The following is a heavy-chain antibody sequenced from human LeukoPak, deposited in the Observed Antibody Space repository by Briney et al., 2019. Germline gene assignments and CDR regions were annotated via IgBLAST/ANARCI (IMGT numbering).Heavy chain of an antibody. CDR2: ISSSSSYI. D-gene: IGHD6-19*01. Sequence: GGSLRLSCAASGFTFSSYSMNWVRQAPGKGLEWVSSISSSSSYIYYADSVKGRFTISRDNAKNSLYLQMNSLRAEDTAVYYCARGNREWLVPGGGLFDPWGQGTLVTVSS. CDR3: ARGNREWLVPGGGLFDP. V-gene: IGHV3-21*01. J-gene: IGHJ5*02. CDR1: GFTFSSYS.